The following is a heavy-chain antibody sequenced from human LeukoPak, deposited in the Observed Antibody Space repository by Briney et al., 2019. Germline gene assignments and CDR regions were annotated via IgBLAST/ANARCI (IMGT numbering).Heavy chain of an antibody. CDR2: ISSSGSTI. V-gene: IGHV3-11*04. J-gene: IGHJ4*02. CDR3: ARVSPGATYFGAWDY. D-gene: IGHD1-26*01. Sequence: AGGSLRLSCAASGFTFSDYYMSWIRQAPGKGLEWVSYISSSGSTIYYADSVKGRFTISRDNAKNSLYLQMNSLRAEDTAVYYCARVSPGATYFGAWDYWGQGTLVTVSS. CDR1: GFTFSDYY.